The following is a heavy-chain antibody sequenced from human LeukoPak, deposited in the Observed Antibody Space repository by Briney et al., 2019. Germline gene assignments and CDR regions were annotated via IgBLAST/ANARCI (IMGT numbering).Heavy chain of an antibody. V-gene: IGHV4-61*02. CDR2: IYTSGST. D-gene: IGHD1-7*01. J-gene: IGHJ4*02. CDR1: GGSISSGSYY. CDR3: ATVVVNWNYLNY. Sequence: PSETLSLTCTVSGGSISSGSYYWSWIRQPAGKGLEWIGRIYTSGSTNYNPSLKSRVTMSVDTSKNQFSLNLNSVTAADTAVYYCATVVVNWNYLNYWGRGVLVTVSS.